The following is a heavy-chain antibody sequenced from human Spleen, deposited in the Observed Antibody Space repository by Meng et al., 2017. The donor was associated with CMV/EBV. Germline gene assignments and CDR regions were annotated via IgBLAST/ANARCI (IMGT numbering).Heavy chain of an antibody. J-gene: IGHJ3*01. Sequence: GGSLRLSCAASGLSVSYNFINWVRRAPGKGLEWVSVIYSGGDSDYGASVKGRFTISRDTSKNTVYLQMNSLRVEDTAMYYCAREGQGGRAFDLWGQGTVVTVSS. CDR3: AREGQGGRAFDL. V-gene: IGHV3-53*01. CDR1: GLSVSYNF. CDR2: IYSGGDS.